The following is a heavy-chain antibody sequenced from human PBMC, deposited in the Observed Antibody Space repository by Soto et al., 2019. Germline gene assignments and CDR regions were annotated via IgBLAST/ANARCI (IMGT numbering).Heavy chain of an antibody. D-gene: IGHD3-16*01. Sequence: EVQLVETGGGLIQPGGSLRLSCAASGLTVSNNYISWVRQAPGKGLEWVSVIYSDGTTYYADSLKGRFTISRDNSKNTLYLQMNSLGGDDTGVYYCAREARGLKGDAFDIWGQGTMVTVSS. CDR3: AREARGLKGDAFDI. CDR1: GLTVSNNY. J-gene: IGHJ3*02. CDR2: IYSDGTT. V-gene: IGHV3-53*02.